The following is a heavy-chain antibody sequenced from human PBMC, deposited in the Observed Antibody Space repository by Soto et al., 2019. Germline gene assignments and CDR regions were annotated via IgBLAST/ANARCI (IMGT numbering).Heavy chain of an antibody. V-gene: IGHV4-30-4*01. CDR3: ARIIPPDYGGNELDY. Sequence: QVQLQESGPGLVKPSQTLSLTCTVSGGSISSGDYYWSWIRQPPGKVLAWIGYIYYSGSTYYNPSLKSRVTISVDTSKNQFSLKLSSVTAADTAVYYCARIIPPDYGGNELDYWGQGTLVTVSS. CDR2: IYYSGST. D-gene: IGHD4-17*01. CDR1: GGSISSGDYY. J-gene: IGHJ4*02.